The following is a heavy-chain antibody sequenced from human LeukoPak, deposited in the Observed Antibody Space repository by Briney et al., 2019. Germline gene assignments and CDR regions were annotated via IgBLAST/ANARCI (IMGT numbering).Heavy chain of an antibody. CDR2: IRSKAYGETT. CDR3: TTKYQLLWDDAFDI. V-gene: IGHV3-49*04. D-gene: IGHD2-2*01. Sequence: GGSLRLSCTASGLTFSSYTLTWVRQTPGKGLEWVGFIRSKAYGETTEYAASVKGRFSITRDDYKAILYLQMNSLKTEDTAVYYCTTKYQLLWDDAFDIWGQGTMVTVSS. J-gene: IGHJ3*02. CDR1: GLTFSSYT.